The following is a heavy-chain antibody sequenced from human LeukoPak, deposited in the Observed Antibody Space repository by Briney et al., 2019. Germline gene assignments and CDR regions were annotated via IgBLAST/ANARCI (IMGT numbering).Heavy chain of an antibody. Sequence: PGGSLRLSCAASGFTFSSYSMNWVRQAPGKGLEWVASIRWDDERHHVDSVTGRFSVSRDNAKNSLYLQMNSLRAEDTAVYFCSRITTNGYFEYWGQGALVTVSS. V-gene: IGHV3-7*01. CDR1: GFTFSSYS. J-gene: IGHJ4*02. CDR3: SRITTNGYFEY. CDR2: IRWDDER. D-gene: IGHD1-1*01.